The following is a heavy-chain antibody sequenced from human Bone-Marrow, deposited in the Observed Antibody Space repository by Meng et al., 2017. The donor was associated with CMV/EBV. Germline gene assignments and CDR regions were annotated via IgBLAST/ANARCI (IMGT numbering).Heavy chain of an antibody. J-gene: IGHJ4*02. V-gene: IGHV3-66*01. CDR3: TGDSVLHPNLDY. CDR2: IYRGDNT. D-gene: IGHD2-8*01. Sequence: EVQLVVSGGGLVQPGGSLRLSCEASGFIVSNKYMSWVRQAPGKGLEWVCIIYRGDNTYYVDSVKGRFSVSRDNSKNTMYLQMNSLRVEDTAVYYCTGDSVLHPNLDYWGQGTMVTVSS. CDR1: GFIVSNKY.